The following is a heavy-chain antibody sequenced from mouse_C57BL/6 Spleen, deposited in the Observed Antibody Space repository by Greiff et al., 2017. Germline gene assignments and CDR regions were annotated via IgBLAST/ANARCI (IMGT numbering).Heavy chain of an antibody. CDR3: ASYSGNYCGLWFAY. V-gene: IGHV1-61*01. CDR2: IYPSDSET. D-gene: IGHD2-1*01. CDR1: GYTFTSYW. J-gene: IGHJ3*01. Sequence: QVQLKQPGAELVRPGSSVKLSCKASGYTFTSYWMDWVKQSPGQGLEWIGNIYPSDSETHYNQKFKDKATLTVDKSSSTAYMQLSSLTSEDSAVYFCASYSGNYCGLWFAYWGQGTLVTVSA.